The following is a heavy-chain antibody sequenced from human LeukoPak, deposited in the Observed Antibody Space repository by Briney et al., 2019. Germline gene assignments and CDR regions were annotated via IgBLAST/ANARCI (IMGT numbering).Heavy chain of an antibody. D-gene: IGHD2-15*01. CDR1: GFTFSSYA. CDR3: AKDLRVVVVAATRNDAFDI. V-gene: IGHV3-23*01. J-gene: IGHJ3*02. Sequence: GGSLRLSCAASGFTFSSYAMSWVRQAPGKGLEWVSAISGSGGSTFYADSVKGRFTISRDNSKNMLYLQMNSLRAEDTAVYYCAKDLRVVVVAATRNDAFDIWGQGTMVTVSS. CDR2: ISGSGGST.